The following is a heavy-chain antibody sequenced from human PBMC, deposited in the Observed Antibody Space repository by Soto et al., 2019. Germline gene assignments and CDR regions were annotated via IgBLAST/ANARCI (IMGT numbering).Heavy chain of an antibody. CDR2: IYYSGST. J-gene: IGHJ5*02. D-gene: IGHD6-13*01. CDR1: GGSINDYY. CDR3: ERGVPNIGYSSSWYENCFDP. Sequence: SETLSLTCTVSGGSINDYYWNWIRKPPGKGLEWLGYIYYSGSTNYSPALKSRVTISVDTSKNQFSLKVTSVTAADTAVYYCERGVPNIGYSSSWYENCFDPWDQRTLVTV. V-gene: IGHV4-59*01.